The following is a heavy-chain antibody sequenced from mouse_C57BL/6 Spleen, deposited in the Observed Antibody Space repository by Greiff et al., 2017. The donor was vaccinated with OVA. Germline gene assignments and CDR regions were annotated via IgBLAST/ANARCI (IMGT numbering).Heavy chain of an antibody. CDR3: ARDAYYGSSWFAY. D-gene: IGHD1-1*01. Sequence: EVKLVESGGGLVKPGGSLKLSCAASGFPFSSYAMSWVRQTPEKRLEWVATISDGGSYTYYPDNVKGRFTISRDNAKNNLYLQMSHLKSEDTAMYYCARDAYYGSSWFAYWGQGTLVTVSA. V-gene: IGHV5-4*01. J-gene: IGHJ3*01. CDR1: GFPFSSYA. CDR2: ISDGGSYT.